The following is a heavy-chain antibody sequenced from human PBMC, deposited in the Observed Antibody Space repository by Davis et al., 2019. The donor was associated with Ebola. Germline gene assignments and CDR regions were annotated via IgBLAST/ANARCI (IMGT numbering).Heavy chain of an antibody. CDR2: INHSGST. J-gene: IGHJ5*02. Sequence: MPSETLFLTCAVYGGSFSGYYWSWIRQPPGKGLEWIGEINHSGSTNYNPSLKSRVTISVDTSKNQFSLKLSSVTAADTAVYYCARGSHSGSYYRWFDPWGQGTLVTVSS. CDR1: GGSFSGYY. V-gene: IGHV4-34*01. CDR3: ARGSHSGSYYRWFDP. D-gene: IGHD1-26*01.